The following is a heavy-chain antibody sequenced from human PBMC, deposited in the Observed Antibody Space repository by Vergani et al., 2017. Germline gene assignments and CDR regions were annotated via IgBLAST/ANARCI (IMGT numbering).Heavy chain of an antibody. D-gene: IGHD3-3*01. J-gene: IGHJ3*02. Sequence: QVQLVESGGGVVQPGRSLRLSCAASGFTFSSYGMHWVRQAPGKGLEWVAVISYDGSNKYYADSVKGRFTISRDNSKNTLYLQMNSLRAEDTAVYYCARVFGGARAAFDIWGQGTMVTVSS. CDR1: GFTFSSYG. V-gene: IGHV3-30*03. CDR2: ISYDGSNK. CDR3: ARVFGGARAAFDI.